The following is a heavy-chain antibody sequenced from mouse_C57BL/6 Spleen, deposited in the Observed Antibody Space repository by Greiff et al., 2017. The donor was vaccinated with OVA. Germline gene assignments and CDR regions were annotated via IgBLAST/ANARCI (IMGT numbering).Heavy chain of an antibody. CDR1: GFAFTNYL. V-gene: IGHV1-54*01. D-gene: IGHD3-1*01. CDR2: INPGSGGT. Sequence: VQLQQSGAELVRPGPSVKVSCTASGFAFTNYLIAWVQQRPGPGLEWIGVINPGSGGTNYNETFTGKATLTADKSSSTAYMQLSSQTSEESAVDICARSGLTDYYAMDYWGQGTSVTVSA. J-gene: IGHJ4*01. CDR3: ARSGLTDYYAMDY.